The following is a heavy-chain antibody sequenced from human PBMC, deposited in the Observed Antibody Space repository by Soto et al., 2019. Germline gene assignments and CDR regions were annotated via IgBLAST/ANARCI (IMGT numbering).Heavy chain of an antibody. CDR3: ERYGYSSGWYLGTGMDV. CDR1: GYSFSDYG. D-gene: IGHD6-19*01. CDR2: ISTYNGNT. V-gene: IGHV1-18*04. J-gene: IGHJ6*02. Sequence: QVQLVQSGAEVKKPGASLKVSCQASGYSFSDYGIAWVRQAPGQGLAWVGWISTYNGNTNYAQKFQGRVTMTTDTSANTAYMELRSLRSDDTAMYYCERYGYSSGWYLGTGMDVWGQGTPVTVSS.